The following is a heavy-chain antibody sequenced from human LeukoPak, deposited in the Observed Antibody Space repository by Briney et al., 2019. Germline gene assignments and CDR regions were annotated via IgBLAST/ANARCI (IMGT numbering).Heavy chain of an antibody. CDR2: IYYSGGT. CDR3: ARQERYYGSGSYTYFQH. D-gene: IGHD3-10*01. V-gene: IGHV4-59*08. Sequence: SETLSLTCTVSGGSISSYFWSWIRQPPGKGLEWIGYIYYSGGTNYNPPLKSRVIISVDTSKNQFSLILSSVTAADTAVYYCARQERYYGSGSYTYFQHWGQGTLVTVSS. J-gene: IGHJ1*01. CDR1: GGSISSYF.